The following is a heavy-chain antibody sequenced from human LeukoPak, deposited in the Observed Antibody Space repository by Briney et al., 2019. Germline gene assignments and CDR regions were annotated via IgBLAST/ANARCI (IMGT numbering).Heavy chain of an antibody. CDR3: AKAHHFYGSPVDY. D-gene: IGHD3-10*01. CDR2: IRYDGSNK. Sequence: GGSLRLSCAASGFTFSSYGMHWVRQAPGKGLEWVAFIRYDGSNKYYADSVKGRFTTSRDNSKNTLYLQMSSLRAEDTAVYYRAKAHHFYGSPVDYWGQGTLVTVSS. CDR1: GFTFSSYG. V-gene: IGHV3-30*02. J-gene: IGHJ4*02.